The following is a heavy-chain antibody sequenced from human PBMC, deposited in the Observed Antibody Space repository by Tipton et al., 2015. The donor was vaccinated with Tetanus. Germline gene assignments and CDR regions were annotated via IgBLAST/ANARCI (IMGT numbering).Heavy chain of an antibody. J-gene: IGHJ5*02. Sequence: TLSLTCTIFGGSVSSGSYYWAWIRQPPGKGLEYIGYILYGGGTHYNPSLKSRVTVSADPSQNQFSLKLSSVTAADTAVYYCAILPKHWLAPRGAPWGQGILVSVSS. V-gene: IGHV4-61*01. CDR2: ILYGGGT. CDR1: GGSVSSGSYY. CDR3: AILPKHWLAPRGAP. D-gene: IGHD6-19*01.